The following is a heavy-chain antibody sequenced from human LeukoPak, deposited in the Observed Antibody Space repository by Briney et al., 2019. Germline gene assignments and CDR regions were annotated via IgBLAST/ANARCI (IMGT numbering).Heavy chain of an antibody. CDR3: ARVLRDYYDSSGYFDY. Sequence: ASVKVSSKASGYTFTGYYMHWVRQAPGQGLEWMGWINPNSGGTSYAQKFQGRVTMTRDTSTSTVYMELSSLRSEDTAVYYCARVLRDYYDSSGYFDYWGQGTLVTVSS. V-gene: IGHV1-2*02. CDR2: INPNSGGT. J-gene: IGHJ4*02. CDR1: GYTFTGYY. D-gene: IGHD3-22*01.